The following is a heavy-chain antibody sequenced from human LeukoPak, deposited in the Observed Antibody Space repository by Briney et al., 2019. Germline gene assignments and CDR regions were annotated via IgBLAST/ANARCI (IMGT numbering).Heavy chain of an antibody. D-gene: IGHD5-18*01. J-gene: IGHJ5*01. V-gene: IGHV4-39*07. CDR3: ARDTLNGNSYSNDLNWFDS. Sequence: SETLSLTCIVSNDSISRSNSYWGWIRQPPGKGLEWIGTIYHSGSTYTNPSLRSRVTMSVDTSKNHFSLNLNSVSAADTAVYFCARDTLNGNSYSNDLNWFDSWGQGTLVTVSA. CDR2: IYHSGST. CDR1: NDSISRSNSY.